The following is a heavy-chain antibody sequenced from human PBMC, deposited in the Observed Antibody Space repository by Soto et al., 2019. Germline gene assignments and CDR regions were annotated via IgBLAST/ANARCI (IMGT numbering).Heavy chain of an antibody. Sequence: SETLSLTCAVYGGSFSGYYWSWIRQPPGKGLEWIGEINHSGSTNYNPSLKSRVTISVDTSKNQFSLKLSSVTAADTAVYYCARHDIAALFDYWGQGTVVTVSS. J-gene: IGHJ4*02. CDR3: ARHDIAALFDY. CDR1: GGSFSGYY. D-gene: IGHD6-6*01. CDR2: INHSGST. V-gene: IGHV4-34*01.